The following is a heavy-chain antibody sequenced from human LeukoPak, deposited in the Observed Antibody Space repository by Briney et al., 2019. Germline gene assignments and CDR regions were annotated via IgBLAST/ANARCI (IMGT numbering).Heavy chain of an antibody. CDR1: GGSFSGYS. V-gene: IGHV4-30-2*01. CDR2: IYHSGST. J-gene: IGHJ4*02. D-gene: IGHD3-10*01. Sequence: SETLSLTCAVYGGSFSGYSWSWIRQPPGKGLEWIGYIYHSGSTYYNPSLKSRVTISVDRSKDQFSLKLSSVTAADTAVYYCARGASKLLWFGESAFDYWGQGTLVTVSS. CDR3: ARGASKLLWFGESAFDY.